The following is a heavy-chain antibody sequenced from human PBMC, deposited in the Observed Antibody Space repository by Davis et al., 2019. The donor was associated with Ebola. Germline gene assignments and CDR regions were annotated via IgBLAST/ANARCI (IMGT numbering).Heavy chain of an antibody. D-gene: IGHD6-6*01. CDR2: IYYSGST. J-gene: IGHJ4*02. CDR3: ARGSVPYTSSSFYFDY. Sequence: PSETLSLTCTVSGGSISSHYWSWIRQPPGKGLEWIGYIYYSGSTNNNPSLKSRVTISVDTSKYQFSLKLTSVTAADAAVYYCARGSVPYTSSSFYFDYWGQGTLVTVSS. CDR1: GGSISSHY. V-gene: IGHV4-59*11.